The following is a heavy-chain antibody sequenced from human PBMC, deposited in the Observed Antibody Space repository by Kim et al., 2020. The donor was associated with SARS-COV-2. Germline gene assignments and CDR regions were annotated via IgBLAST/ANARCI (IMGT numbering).Heavy chain of an antibody. CDR2: ISWNSGSI. J-gene: IGHJ4*02. CDR3: AKDLGYSGRHGGGFDY. CDR1: GFTFGDYA. V-gene: IGHV3-9*01. Sequence: GGSLRLSCAASGFTFGDYAMHWVRQAPGKGLEWVSGISWNSGSIGYADSVKGRFTISRDNAKNSLYLQMNSLRAEDTALYYCAKDLGYSGRHGGGFDYWGQGTLVTVSS. D-gene: IGHD1-26*01.